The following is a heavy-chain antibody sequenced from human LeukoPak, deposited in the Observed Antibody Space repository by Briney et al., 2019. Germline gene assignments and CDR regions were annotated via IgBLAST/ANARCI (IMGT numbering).Heavy chain of an antibody. CDR1: GFTFSSYW. CDR3: AKVVQGGCSYGHFDY. CDR2: IKQDGSEK. Sequence: GGSLRLSCAASGFTFSSYWMSWVRQAPGKGLEWVANIKQDGSEKYYVDSVKGRFTISRDNAKTSLYLQMNSLRAEDTAVYYCAKVVQGGCSYGHFDYWGQGTLVTVSS. V-gene: IGHV3-7*01. D-gene: IGHD5-18*01. J-gene: IGHJ4*02.